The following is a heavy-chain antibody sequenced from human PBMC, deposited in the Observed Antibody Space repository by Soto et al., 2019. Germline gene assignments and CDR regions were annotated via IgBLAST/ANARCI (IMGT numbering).Heavy chain of an antibody. CDR2: IYHSGST. J-gene: IGHJ4*02. V-gene: IGHV4-4*02. CDR1: GGSISSSNW. Sequence: SETLSLTCAVSGGSISSSNWWSWVRQPPGKGLEWIGEIYHSGSTNYNPSLKSRITISVDTSKNQFSLKLSSVTAADTAVYYCARGTYSGSYPCDYWGQGALVTVSS. D-gene: IGHD1-26*01. CDR3: ARGTYSGSYPCDY.